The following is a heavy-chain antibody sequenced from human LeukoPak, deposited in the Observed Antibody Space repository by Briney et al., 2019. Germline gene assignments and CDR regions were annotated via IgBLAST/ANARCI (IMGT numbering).Heavy chain of an antibody. CDR2: IKQDGGEK. D-gene: IGHD2/OR15-2a*01. CDR1: CFSFSSHW. J-gene: IGHJ4*02. CDR3: ARERWAEYYLDY. Sequence: GGSLRLCCAASCFSFSSHWMSWVRQAPGKVLEWVANIKQDGGEKYYVDSVKGRFAISRDNAKNLLYLEMNSLSAEDTALYYCARERWAEYYLDYWGQGTLVTVSS. V-gene: IGHV3-7*01.